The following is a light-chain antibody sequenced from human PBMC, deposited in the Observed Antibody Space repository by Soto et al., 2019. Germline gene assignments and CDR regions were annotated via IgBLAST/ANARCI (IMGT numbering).Light chain of an antibody. Sequence: QSALPHPASVSWSPGHSISISCTGTISDFGGYNYVSWYQQHPGKTPKLLIYEVTNRPSGVSSRFSASKSGNTASLTISGLQAEEEADYYCTSYTDTSVHVFGTGTKVTAL. V-gene: IGLV2-14*01. J-gene: IGLJ1*01. CDR1: ISDFGGYNY. CDR3: TSYTDTSVHV. CDR2: EVT.